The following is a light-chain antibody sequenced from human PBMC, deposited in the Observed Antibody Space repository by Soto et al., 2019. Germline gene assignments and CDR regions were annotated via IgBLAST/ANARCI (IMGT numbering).Light chain of an antibody. CDR1: SSDVGSYNY. Sequence: QSALTQPASVSGSAGQSITISCTGTSSDVGSYNYVSWYQQHPGKAPKLMIYEVSNRPSGVSNRFSGSKSGNTASLTISGLQAEDEADYYCSSYTSSSTLFVGGTKLTAL. J-gene: IGLJ2*01. CDR3: SSYTSSSTL. V-gene: IGLV2-14*01. CDR2: EVS.